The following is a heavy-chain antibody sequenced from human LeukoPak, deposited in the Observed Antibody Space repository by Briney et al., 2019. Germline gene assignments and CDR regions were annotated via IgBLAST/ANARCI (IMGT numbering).Heavy chain of an antibody. CDR1: GFTFRNYA. D-gene: IGHD5-18*01. J-gene: IGHJ4*02. V-gene: IGHV3-23*01. Sequence: GGSLRLSCAASGFTFRNYAMSWARQAPGKGLEWVSAISGSGGSTCYADSVKGRFTISRDNSKNTLYLQMNSLRAEDTAVYYCTKGTIWLPFDYWGQGTLVTVSS. CDR2: ISGSGGST. CDR3: TKGTIWLPFDY.